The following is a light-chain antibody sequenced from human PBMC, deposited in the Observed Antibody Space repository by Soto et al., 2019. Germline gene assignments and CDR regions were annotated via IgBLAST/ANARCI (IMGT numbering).Light chain of an antibody. CDR3: QQYYTYPYT. J-gene: IGKJ2*01. V-gene: IGKV1-5*03. Sequence: DIQMTQSPSALSASVGDRVTITCRASQGIDHWLAWYQQKPGKAPKVLVYKASILEGGVPSRFSGSESGTEFTLTISSPQPDDLATYYCQQYYTYPYTFGQGTKLYMK. CDR1: QGIDHW. CDR2: KAS.